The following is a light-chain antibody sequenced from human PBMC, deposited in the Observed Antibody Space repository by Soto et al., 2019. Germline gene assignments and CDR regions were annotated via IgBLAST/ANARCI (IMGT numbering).Light chain of an antibody. CDR2: AAS. J-gene: IGKJ1*01. CDR1: PRISSW. Sequence: DFPRTQSPSTPSASVGARVIITCRASPRISSWLAWFPKKPGKAPQYLIQAASILQSGVPSRFSGSGSGTEFILTINNLQTEDFASYVCLQVYSFTRPFGLGTKVDIK. CDR3: LQVYSFTRP. V-gene: IGKV1-5*01.